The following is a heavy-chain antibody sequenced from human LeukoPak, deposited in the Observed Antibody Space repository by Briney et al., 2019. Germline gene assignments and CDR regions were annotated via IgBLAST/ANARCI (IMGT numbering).Heavy chain of an antibody. J-gene: IGHJ4*02. CDR2: IRSKAYGGTT. V-gene: IGHV3-49*04. CDR1: GFTFGDYA. D-gene: IGHD3-10*01. CDR3: NRGPMVRGVIRYFDY. Sequence: GGSLRLSCTASGFTFGDYAMSWVRQAPGKGLEWVGFIRSKAYGGTTEYAASVKGRFTISRDDSKSIAYLQMNSLKTEDTAVYYCNRGPMVRGVIRYFDYWGQGTLVTVSS.